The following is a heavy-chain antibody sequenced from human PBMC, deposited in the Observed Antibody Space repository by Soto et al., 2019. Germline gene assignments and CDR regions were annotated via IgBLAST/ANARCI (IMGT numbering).Heavy chain of an antibody. D-gene: IGHD2-15*01. V-gene: IGHV5-51*01. CDR3: ARLRRGYCSGGSCSRDWFDP. J-gene: IGHJ5*02. CDR1: GYSFTSYW. CDR2: IYPGDSDT. Sequence: GESLKISCKGSGYSFTSYWIGWVRQMPGKGLEWMGIIYPGDSDTRYSPSFQGQVTISADKSISTAYLQWSSLKASDTAMYYCARLRRGYCSGGSCSRDWFDPRGQGTLVTVSS.